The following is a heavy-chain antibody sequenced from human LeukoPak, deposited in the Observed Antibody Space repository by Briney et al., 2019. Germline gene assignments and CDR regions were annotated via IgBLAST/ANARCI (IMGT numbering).Heavy chain of an antibody. CDR2: INHSGST. D-gene: IGHD6-19*01. CDR3: ARGDSSGWYLDY. V-gene: IGHV4-34*01. J-gene: IGHJ4*02. CDR1: GVSFSGYY. Sequence: SSETLSLTCAVYGVSFSGYYWSWLRQPPGKGLEWIGEINHSGSTIYNPSLKSRVTISVDTSKNQFSLKLSSVTAADTAVYYCARGDSSGWYLDYWGQGTLVTVSS.